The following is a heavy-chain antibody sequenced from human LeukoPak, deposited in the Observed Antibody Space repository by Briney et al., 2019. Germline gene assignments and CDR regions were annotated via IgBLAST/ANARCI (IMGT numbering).Heavy chain of an antibody. CDR2: IYYSGST. CDR3: ARLAAILKRSNWFDP. Sequence: SETLSLTCTVSGSSISSSSYYWGWIRQPPGKGLEWIGSIYYSGSTYYNPSLKSRVTISVDTSKNQFSLKLSSVTAADTAVYYCARLAAILKRSNWFDPWGQGTLVTVSS. V-gene: IGHV4-39*01. J-gene: IGHJ5*02. D-gene: IGHD2-2*02. CDR1: GSSISSSSYY.